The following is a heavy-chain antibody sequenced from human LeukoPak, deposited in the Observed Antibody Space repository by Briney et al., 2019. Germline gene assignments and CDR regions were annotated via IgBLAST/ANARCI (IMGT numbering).Heavy chain of an antibody. Sequence: QPGGSLRLSCAASGFTLSSYSMNWVRQAPGKGLEWISFIDSSSRTIFYAESVKGRFTISRDNAKNSLFLQMNSLRAEDTAVYYCAKESSGGWYFDYWGQGTLVTVSS. CDR3: AKESSGGWYFDY. CDR1: GFTLSSYS. D-gene: IGHD6-19*01. J-gene: IGHJ4*02. V-gene: IGHV3-48*04. CDR2: IDSSSRTI.